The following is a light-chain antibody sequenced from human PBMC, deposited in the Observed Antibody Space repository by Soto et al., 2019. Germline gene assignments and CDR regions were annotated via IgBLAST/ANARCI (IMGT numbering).Light chain of an antibody. CDR1: QSVSDNY. J-gene: IGKJ2*01. Sequence: EIVLTQSPGTLSLSPGERVTLSCRASQSVSDNYLAWYQHKPGQAPRLLIYGASSRATGIPDRFSGSGSGTDFTLTISGLEPEDFAVYYCQQYDGSSYTFGQGTKLEIK. V-gene: IGKV3-20*01. CDR2: GAS. CDR3: QQYDGSSYT.